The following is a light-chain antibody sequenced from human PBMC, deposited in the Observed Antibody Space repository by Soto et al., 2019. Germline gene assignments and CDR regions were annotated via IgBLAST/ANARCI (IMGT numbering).Light chain of an antibody. V-gene: IGKV3-15*01. Sequence: EVVMTQAPATLSVSPGERATLSWRARQTVSSILAWYQQQPGQSPRLLIYGTSTRATGVPARFSGSGSGTEFTLSISSLPSEDFAVYYCNQYNFWPSFGQGTKVDIK. J-gene: IGKJ1*01. CDR1: QTVSSI. CDR3: NQYNFWPS. CDR2: GTS.